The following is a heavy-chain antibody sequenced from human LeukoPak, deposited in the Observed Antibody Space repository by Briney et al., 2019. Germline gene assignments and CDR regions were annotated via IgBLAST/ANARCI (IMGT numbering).Heavy chain of an antibody. J-gene: IGHJ4*02. D-gene: IGHD5-18*01. CDR1: GFTVSSNY. Sequence: GGSLRLSCAASGFTVSSNYMSWVRQAPGKGLEWVANIKQDESEKYYVDSVKGRFTISRDNAKNSLYLQMNSLRVEDTAVYYCARGHVDTTMAGEFDYWGQGTLVTVSS. CDR3: ARGHVDTTMAGEFDY. V-gene: IGHV3-7*01. CDR2: IKQDESEK.